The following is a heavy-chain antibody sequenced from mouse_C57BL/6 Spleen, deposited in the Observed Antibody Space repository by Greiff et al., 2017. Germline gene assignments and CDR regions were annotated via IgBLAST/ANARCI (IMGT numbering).Heavy chain of an antibody. V-gene: IGHV1-64*01. CDR1: GYTFTSYW. J-gene: IGHJ3*01. CDR3: ASTMVTTRGFAY. D-gene: IGHD2-2*01. CDR2: IHPNSGST. Sequence: VKLQQPGAELVKPGASVKLSCKASGYTFTSYWMHWVKQRPGQGLEWIGMIHPNSGSTNYNEKFKSKATLTVDKSSSTAYMQLSSLTSEDSAVYYCASTMVTTRGFAYWGQGTLVTVSA.